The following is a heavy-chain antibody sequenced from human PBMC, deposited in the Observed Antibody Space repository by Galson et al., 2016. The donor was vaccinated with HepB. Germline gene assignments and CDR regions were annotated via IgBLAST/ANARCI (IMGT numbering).Heavy chain of an antibody. V-gene: IGHV4-4*02. CDR1: GGSISSTANW. CDR2: IYHSGST. CDR3: AREVISAMDTDAFDS. D-gene: IGHD3-22*01. J-gene: IGHJ3*02. Sequence: ETLSLTCTFSGGSISSTANWWSWVRQSPGQGLEWIGEIYHSGSTHYNPSLKNRLTMSVDRSKNQFSLSLSSVTAADTAVYYWAREVISAMDTDAFDSWGQGTMVTVSS.